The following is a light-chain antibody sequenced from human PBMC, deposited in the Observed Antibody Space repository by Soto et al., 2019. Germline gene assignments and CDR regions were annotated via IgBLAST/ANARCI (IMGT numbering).Light chain of an antibody. V-gene: IGLV1-51*01. Sequence: QSVLTQPPSVSAAPGQKVTISCSGSSSNIGNHFVSWYQQAPGTAPTLLIYDDDKRPTGIPDRFSGSKSGTSATLGITGLQSWDEADYYCGAWDGSLSTGVCGGGTKLTVL. J-gene: IGLJ3*02. CDR1: SSNIGNHF. CDR3: GAWDGSLSTGV. CDR2: DDD.